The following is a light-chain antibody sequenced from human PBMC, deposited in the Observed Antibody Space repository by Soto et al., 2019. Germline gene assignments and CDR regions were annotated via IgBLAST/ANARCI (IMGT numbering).Light chain of an antibody. CDR1: QIGSSN. V-gene: IGKV3-15*01. CDR3: QQRSNWPIT. Sequence: EILMTHLSATLAVSTGEIATLSWRASQIGSSNLAWYQQKPGQAPRLLIYGESTRATGIPDRFSGSGSGKDFTLTISSLDHEDLAAYYCQQRSNWPITFGKGTQLEIK. CDR2: GES. J-gene: IGKJ5*01.